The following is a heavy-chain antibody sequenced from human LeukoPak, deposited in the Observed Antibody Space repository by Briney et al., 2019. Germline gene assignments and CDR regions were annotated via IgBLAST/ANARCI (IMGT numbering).Heavy chain of an antibody. V-gene: IGHV4-34*01. CDR1: GGSFSGYY. CDR2: INHSGST. Sequence: SETLSLTCAVYGGSFSGYYWSWIRQPPGKGLEWIGEINHSGSTNYNPSLKSRVTISVDTSKNQFSLKLSSVTAADTAVYYCARRPGSSGSLTKGLDWFDPWGQGTLVTVSS. CDR3: ARRPGSSGSLTKGLDWFDP. D-gene: IGHD1-26*01. J-gene: IGHJ5*02.